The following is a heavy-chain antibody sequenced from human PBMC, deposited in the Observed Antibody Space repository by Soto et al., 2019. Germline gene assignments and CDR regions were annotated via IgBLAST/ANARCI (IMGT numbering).Heavy chain of an antibody. D-gene: IGHD2-15*01. Sequence: TLSVKCSVADGSICSGGYYCSWISQHPGKGLEWIGYIYYSGSTYYNPSLKSRVTISVDTSKNQFSLKLSSVTAADTAVYYCAREWRAYCSGGSCFPQNYYYYMDVWGKGTTVTVSS. CDR2: IYYSGST. J-gene: IGHJ6*03. CDR3: AREWRAYCSGGSCFPQNYYYYMDV. CDR1: DGSICSGGYY. V-gene: IGHV4-31*03.